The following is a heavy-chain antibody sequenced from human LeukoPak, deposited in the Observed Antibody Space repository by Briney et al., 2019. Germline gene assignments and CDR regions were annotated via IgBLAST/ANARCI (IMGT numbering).Heavy chain of an antibody. V-gene: IGHV3-30*02. Sequence: GGSLRLSCAASGFTFSSYGMRWVRQAPGKGLEWVAYIRYDESNKDYADSVKGRFTIARDNSKNTLYLQMNSLRAEDTAVYYCAKRGGIVVVTNYFDYWGQGTLVIVSS. D-gene: IGHD2-21*02. CDR1: GFTFSSYG. CDR3: AKRGGIVVVTNYFDY. CDR2: IRYDESNK. J-gene: IGHJ4*02.